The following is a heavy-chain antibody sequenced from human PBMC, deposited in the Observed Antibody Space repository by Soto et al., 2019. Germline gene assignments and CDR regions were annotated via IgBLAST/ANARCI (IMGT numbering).Heavy chain of an antibody. Sequence: PSETLSLTCSVSSDSMNSGGYYWSWIRQHPGKGLEWIGNIYFRGNTYYSPSLESRLTISVDTSKNQFSLKLTSVTAADTAVYYCAREGGSYDSGGYLIRGAFDIWGQGTMVTVSS. CDR3: AREGGSYDSGGYLIRGAFDI. CDR1: SDSMNSGGYY. CDR2: IYFRGNT. V-gene: IGHV4-31*03. D-gene: IGHD3-22*01. J-gene: IGHJ3*02.